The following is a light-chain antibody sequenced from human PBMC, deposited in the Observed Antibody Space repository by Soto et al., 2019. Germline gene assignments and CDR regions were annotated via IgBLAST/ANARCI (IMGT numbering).Light chain of an antibody. Sequence: GDRVTITCRASRGIGSSLAWYQQKPGKVPKVLIYAASTLQSGVPSRFSGSGSGTDFTLTISSLQPEDVATYYCQQYYIVPYTFGQGTKLEIK. CDR1: RGIGSS. CDR2: AAS. J-gene: IGKJ2*01. CDR3: QQYYIVPYT. V-gene: IGKV1-27*01.